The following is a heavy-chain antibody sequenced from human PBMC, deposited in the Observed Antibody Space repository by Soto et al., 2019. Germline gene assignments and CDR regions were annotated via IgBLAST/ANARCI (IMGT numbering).Heavy chain of an antibody. CDR1: GFTFSSYG. Sequence: QVQLVESGGGVVQPGRSLRLSCAASGFTFSSYGMHWVRQAPGKGLEWVAVISYDGSNKYYADSVKGRFTISRDNSKNTLYRQINNLRAEDTSVYCCANGPKTIVGATTVGNFDYRGQGTLVTVSS. D-gene: IGHD1-26*01. J-gene: IGHJ4*02. CDR3: ANGPKTIVGATTVGNFDY. CDR2: ISYDGSNK. V-gene: IGHV3-30*18.